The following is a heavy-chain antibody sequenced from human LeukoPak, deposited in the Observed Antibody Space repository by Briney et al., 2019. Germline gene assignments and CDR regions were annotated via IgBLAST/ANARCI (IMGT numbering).Heavy chain of an antibody. CDR2: IRGSGGST. CDR3: AKDRYGSGWASYWYFDL. J-gene: IGHJ2*01. D-gene: IGHD6-19*01. Sequence: VGSLRHSFAASRFTLSSYAKSWVRQAPGTGGEGVSAIRGSGGSTYYAYSVKGRFPSFRDKSKNTLYMQRNSLRAEETAVYYCAKDRYGSGWASYWYFDLWGRGTLVTVSS. V-gene: IGHV3-23*01. CDR1: RFTLSSYA.